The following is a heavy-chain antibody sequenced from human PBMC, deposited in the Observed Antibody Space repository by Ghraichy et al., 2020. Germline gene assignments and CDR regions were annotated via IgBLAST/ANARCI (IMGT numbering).Heavy chain of an antibody. J-gene: IGHJ6*02. D-gene: IGHD2-2*02. CDR1: GYTFTGYY. CDR3: ARGRLSIPRGYYYYGMDV. CDR2: INPNSGGT. V-gene: IGHV1-2*04. Sequence: ASVKVSCKASGYTFTGYYMHWVRQAPGQGLEWMGWINPNSGGTNYAQKFQGWVTMTRDTSISTAYMELSRLRSDDTAVYYCARGRLSIPRGYYYYGMDVWGQGTTVTVSS.